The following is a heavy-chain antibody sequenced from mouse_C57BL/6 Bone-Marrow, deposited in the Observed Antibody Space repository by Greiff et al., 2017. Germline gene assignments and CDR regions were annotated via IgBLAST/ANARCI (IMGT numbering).Heavy chain of an antibody. CDR3: ASDWFAY. J-gene: IGHJ3*01. V-gene: IGHV1-85*01. CDR2: IYPRDGST. Sequence: QVQLKESGPELVKPGASVKLSCKASGYTFTSYDINWVKQRPGQGLEWIGWIYPRDGSTKYNEKFKGKATLTVDTSSSTAYMELHSLSSEDSAVYFCASDWFAYWGQGTLVTVSA. CDR1: GYTFTSYD.